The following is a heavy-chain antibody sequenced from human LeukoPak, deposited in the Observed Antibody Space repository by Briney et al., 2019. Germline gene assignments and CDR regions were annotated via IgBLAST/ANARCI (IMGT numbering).Heavy chain of an antibody. Sequence: PGGSLRLSCAASAFTFSDYSMNWVRQAPGKGLEWVSYISGRSSTIYYADSVKGRFTISRDNAQNSMYLQINSLRAEDTAVYYCARDRIKSGSYYFDYWGQGTLVTVSS. D-gene: IGHD1-26*01. J-gene: IGHJ4*02. V-gene: IGHV3-48*01. CDR1: AFTFSDYS. CDR3: ARDRIKSGSYYFDY. CDR2: ISGRSSTI.